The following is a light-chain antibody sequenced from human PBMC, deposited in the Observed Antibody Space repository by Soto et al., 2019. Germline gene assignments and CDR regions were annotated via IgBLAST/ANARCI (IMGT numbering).Light chain of an antibody. Sequence: EIVLTQSPATLSLSPGERATLSCRASQSVTTSLAWYQQKPGQAPRLLIFDASNRATGVPARFSGSGSGTDFTLTISRLEPKDFAVYYCQQRYNGPLAFGGGTKVDI. J-gene: IGKJ4*01. V-gene: IGKV3-11*01. CDR2: DAS. CDR1: QSVTTS. CDR3: QQRYNGPLA.